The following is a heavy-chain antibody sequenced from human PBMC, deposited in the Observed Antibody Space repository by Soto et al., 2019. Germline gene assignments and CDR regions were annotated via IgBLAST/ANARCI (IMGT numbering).Heavy chain of an antibody. V-gene: IGHV4-4*02. D-gene: IGHD1-26*01. Sequence: QVQLQESGPGLVKPSGTLSLTCAVSGGSISSNNWWSWVRQPPGKGLQWIGEIFHSGSTHYSPSLKSRVTISVDKAKIHFSLNLTSVTAADTAVYYCGRVYSGSDSDSWGQGTLVTVSS. CDR3: GRVYSGSDSDS. J-gene: IGHJ4*02. CDR2: IFHSGST. CDR1: GGSISSNNW.